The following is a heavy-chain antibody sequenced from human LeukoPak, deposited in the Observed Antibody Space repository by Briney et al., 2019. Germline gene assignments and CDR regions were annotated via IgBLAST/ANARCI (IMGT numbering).Heavy chain of an antibody. Sequence: ASVKVSCKASVYTFTSYYMHWVRQARGQGLEWMGWMNPKSGNTGSAQRFQGRVTLTRDTSISTAYMELSSLRSEDTAVYYCARVWGSIDYWGQGTLVTVSS. V-gene: IGHV1-8*02. CDR3: ARVWGSIDY. J-gene: IGHJ4*02. CDR2: MNPKSGNT. CDR1: VYTFTSYY. D-gene: IGHD7-27*01.